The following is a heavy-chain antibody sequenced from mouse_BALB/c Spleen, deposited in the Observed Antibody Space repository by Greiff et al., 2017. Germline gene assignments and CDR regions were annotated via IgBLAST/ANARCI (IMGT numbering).Heavy chain of an antibody. D-gene: IGHD3-2*01. Sequence: EVQLQQSGAELVRPGALVKLSCKASGFNIKDYYMHWVKQRPEQGLEWIGWIDPENGNTIYDPKFQGKASITADTSSNTAYLQLSSLTSEDTAVYYCARSEDSSGYDWFAYWGQGTLVTVSA. CDR2: IDPENGNT. V-gene: IGHV14-1*02. CDR3: ARSEDSSGYDWFAY. J-gene: IGHJ3*01. CDR1: GFNIKDYY.